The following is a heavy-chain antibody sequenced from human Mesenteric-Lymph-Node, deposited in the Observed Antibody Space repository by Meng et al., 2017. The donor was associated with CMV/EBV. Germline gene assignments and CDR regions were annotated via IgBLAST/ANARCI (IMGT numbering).Heavy chain of an antibody. Sequence: GESLKISCAASGFTFSDYYMSWIRQAPGKGLEWVSYISSSGSTIYYADSVKGRFTISRDNAKNSLYLQMNSLRAEDTAVYYCARDRNWAFDYWGQGALVTVSS. CDR2: ISSSGSTI. V-gene: IGHV3-11*01. CDR1: GFTFSDYY. D-gene: IGHD7-27*01. CDR3: ARDRNWAFDY. J-gene: IGHJ4*02.